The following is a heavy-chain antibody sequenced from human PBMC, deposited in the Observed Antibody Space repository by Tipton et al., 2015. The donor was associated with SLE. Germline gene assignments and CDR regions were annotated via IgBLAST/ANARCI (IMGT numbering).Heavy chain of an antibody. CDR1: GGSISSGGYS. V-gene: IGHV4-30-2*05. CDR3: AKGYYDSSSANWFDP. CDR2: IHHSGST. J-gene: IGHJ5*02. D-gene: IGHD3-22*01. Sequence: TLSLTCAVSGGSISSGGYSWSWIRQPPGKGLEWIGYIHHSGSTYYNPSLKSRVTMSVDTSKNQFSLKLSSVTAADTAVYYCAKGYYDSSSANWFDPWSQGTRVSVS.